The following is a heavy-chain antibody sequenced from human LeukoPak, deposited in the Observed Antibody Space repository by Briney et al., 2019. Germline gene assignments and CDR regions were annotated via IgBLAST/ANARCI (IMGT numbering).Heavy chain of an antibody. J-gene: IGHJ5*02. D-gene: IGHD2-15*01. CDR2: IYYSEST. V-gene: IGHV4-59*08. Sequence: SETLSLTCTVSGGSISSYYWSWIRQPPGKGLESIGYIYYSESTNYNPSLKSRVTISVDTSKNQFSLKLSSVTAADTAVYYCARHCSGGSCYGWFDPWGQGTLVTVSS. CDR3: ARHCSGGSCYGWFDP. CDR1: GGSISSYY.